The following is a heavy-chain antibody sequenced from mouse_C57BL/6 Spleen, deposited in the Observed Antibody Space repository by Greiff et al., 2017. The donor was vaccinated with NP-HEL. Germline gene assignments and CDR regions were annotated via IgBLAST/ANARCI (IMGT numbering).Heavy chain of an antibody. Sequence: EVKLMESGGGLVKPGGSLKLSCAASGFTFSDYGMHWVRQAPEKGLEWVAYISSGSSTIYYADTVKGRFTISRDNAKNTLFLQMTSLRSEDTAMYYCARQDLYAMDYWGQGTSVTVSS. CDR1: GFTFSDYG. V-gene: IGHV5-17*01. J-gene: IGHJ4*01. CDR3: ARQDLYAMDY. CDR2: ISSGSSTI.